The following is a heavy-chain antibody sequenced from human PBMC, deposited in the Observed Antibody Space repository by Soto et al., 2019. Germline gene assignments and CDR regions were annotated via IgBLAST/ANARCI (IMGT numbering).Heavy chain of an antibody. CDR1: GYTFTSYG. V-gene: IGHV1-18*01. CDR2: ISAHNGNT. Sequence: GASVKVSCKASGYTFTSYGISWVRQAPGQGLEWMAWISAHNGNTDYAQKLQGRVTVTRDTSTSTAYMELRSLRSDDTAMYYCAREAVSGRTGFDYWGQGTLVTVSS. D-gene: IGHD6-19*01. J-gene: IGHJ4*02. CDR3: AREAVSGRTGFDY.